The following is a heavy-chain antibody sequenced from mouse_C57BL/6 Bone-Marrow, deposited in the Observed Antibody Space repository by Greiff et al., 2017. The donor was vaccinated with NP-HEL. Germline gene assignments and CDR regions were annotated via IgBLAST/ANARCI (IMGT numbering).Heavy chain of an antibody. CDR2: IYPRSGNT. V-gene: IGHV1-81*01. CDR1: GYSFTSYG. D-gene: IGHD2-4*01. J-gene: IGHJ3*01. CDR3: ARKGRLVFAY. Sequence: QVQLKQSGAELARPGASVKLSCKASGYSFTSYGISWVKQRPGQGLEWIGEIYPRSGNTYYNEKFKGKATLTADKSSSTAYMELRSLTSEDSAVYFCARKGRLVFAYWGQGTLVTVSA.